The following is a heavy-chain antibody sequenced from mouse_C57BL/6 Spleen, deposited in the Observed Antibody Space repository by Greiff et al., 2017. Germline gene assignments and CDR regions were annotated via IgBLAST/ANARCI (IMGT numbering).Heavy chain of an antibody. CDR2: IDPSDSST. Sequence: QVQLQQPGAELVRPGTSVKLSCKASGYTFTSYWMHWVKQRPGQGLEWIGVIDPSDSSTNYNQKFKGKATLTVDTSSSTAYMQLSSLTSEDSAVYYCARLGNFEGDYYFDYWGQGTTLTVSS. D-gene: IGHD2-1*01. V-gene: IGHV1-59*01. CDR3: ARLGNFEGDYYFDY. J-gene: IGHJ2*01. CDR1: GYTFTSYW.